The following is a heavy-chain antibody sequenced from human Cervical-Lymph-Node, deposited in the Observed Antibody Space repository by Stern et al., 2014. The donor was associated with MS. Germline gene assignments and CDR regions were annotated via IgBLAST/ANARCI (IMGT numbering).Heavy chain of an antibody. V-gene: IGHV3-7*03. CDR1: GFTFTDYW. J-gene: IGHJ4*02. D-gene: IGHD1-26*01. Sequence: EMQLVESGGGLVQPGGSLRLSCAASGFTFTDYWMSWVRQAPGKGLEWVANIKEDGSEKYYVDSGKGRFTISRDNARNSLYLQMSSLRAEDTAVYYCARGSGSYYLYWGQGTLVTVSS. CDR3: ARGSGSYYLY. CDR2: IKEDGSEK.